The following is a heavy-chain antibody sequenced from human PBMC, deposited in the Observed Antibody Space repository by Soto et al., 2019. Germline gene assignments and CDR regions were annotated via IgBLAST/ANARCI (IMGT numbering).Heavy chain of an antibody. Sequence: VKVSCKASGGTFSSYTISWVRQAPGQGLEWMGRIIPILGIANYAQKFQGRVTITADKSTSTAYMELSSLRSEDTAVYYCARNNRKYYYYYYMDVWGKGTTVTVSS. D-gene: IGHD1-1*01. CDR2: IIPILGIA. CDR1: GGTFSSYT. V-gene: IGHV1-69*02. J-gene: IGHJ6*03. CDR3: ARNNRKYYYYYYMDV.